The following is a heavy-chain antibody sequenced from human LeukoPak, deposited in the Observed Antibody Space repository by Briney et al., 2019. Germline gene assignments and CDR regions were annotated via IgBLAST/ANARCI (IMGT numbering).Heavy chain of an antibody. V-gene: IGHV1-3*01. CDR1: GYTFTSYA. CDR3: ARRIAVAGAGYYYYGMDV. J-gene: IGHJ6*02. Sequence: ASVKVSCKASGYTFTSYAMHWVRQAPGQRLEWMGWINAGNGNTKYSQKFQGRVTITRDTSASTAYMELSSLRSEDTAVYYCARRIAVAGAGYYYYGMDVWGQGTTVTVSS. CDR2: INAGNGNT. D-gene: IGHD6-19*01.